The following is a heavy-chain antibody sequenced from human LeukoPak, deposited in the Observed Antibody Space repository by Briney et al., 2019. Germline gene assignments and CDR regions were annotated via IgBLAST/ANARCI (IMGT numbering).Heavy chain of an antibody. Sequence: PGRSLRLSCAASGFTFSSYSMNWVRQAPGKGLEWVSSISSSSSYIYYADSVKGRFTISRDNAKNSLYLQMNSLRAEDTAVYYCARAGPYYDFWSGYYDYWGQGTLVTVSS. J-gene: IGHJ4*02. CDR3: ARAGPYYDFWSGYYDY. CDR2: ISSSSSYI. D-gene: IGHD3-3*01. V-gene: IGHV3-21*01. CDR1: GFTFSSYS.